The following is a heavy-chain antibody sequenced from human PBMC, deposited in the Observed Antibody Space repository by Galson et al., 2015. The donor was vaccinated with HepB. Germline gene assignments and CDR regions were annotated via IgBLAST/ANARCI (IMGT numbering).Heavy chain of an antibody. J-gene: IGHJ1*01. CDR3: ARDKRFARFGELIAEYFQH. CDR2: ISAYNGNT. V-gene: IGHV1-18*01. CDR1: GYTFTSYG. D-gene: IGHD3-10*01. Sequence: SVKVSCKASGYTFTSYGISWVRQAPGQGLEWMGWISAYNGNTNYAQKLQGRVTMTTDTSTSTAYMELRSLRSDDTAVYYCARDKRFARFGELIAEYFQHWGQGTLVTVSS.